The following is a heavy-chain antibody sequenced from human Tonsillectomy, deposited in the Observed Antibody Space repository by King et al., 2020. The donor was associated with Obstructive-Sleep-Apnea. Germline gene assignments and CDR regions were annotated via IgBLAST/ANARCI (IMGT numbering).Heavy chain of an antibody. CDR1: GYSFTSYW. V-gene: IGHV5-51*01. J-gene: IGHJ3*02. D-gene: IGHD6-19*01. Sequence: VQLVESGAEVKKPGESLKISCKGSGYSFTSYWIGWVRQMPGKGLEWMGIIYPGDSNTRYSPSFQGQVTISADKSISTAYLQWSSLKASDTAMYYCASAVIAVAGTFPGAFDIWGQGTMVTVSS. CDR3: ASAVIAVAGTFPGAFDI. CDR2: IYPGDSNT.